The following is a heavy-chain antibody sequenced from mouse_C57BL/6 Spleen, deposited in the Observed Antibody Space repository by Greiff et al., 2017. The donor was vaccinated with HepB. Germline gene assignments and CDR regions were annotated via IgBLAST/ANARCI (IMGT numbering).Heavy chain of an antibody. CDR1: GYTFTSYG. V-gene: IGHV1-81*01. CDR3: ARRGGVVGSYWYFDV. Sequence: QVQLQQSGAELARPGASVKLSCKASGYTFTSYGISWVKQRTGQGLEWIGESYPRSGNTYYNEKFKGKATLTADKSSSTAYMELRSLTSEDSAVYFCARRGGVVGSYWYFDVWGTGTTVTVSS. J-gene: IGHJ1*03. D-gene: IGHD1-1*02. CDR2: SYPRSGNT.